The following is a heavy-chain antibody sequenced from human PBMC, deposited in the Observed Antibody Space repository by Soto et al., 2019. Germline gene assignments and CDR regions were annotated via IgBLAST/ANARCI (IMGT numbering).Heavy chain of an antibody. Sequence: QVQLQESGPGRVKPSETLSLNCSVSGGSLTSYFWSWIRQPPGKGLEWLGYISYSGYTNYNPSPKSRVTISRDTSKNQFSLRFTSVTAADTAVYYCARRWSGIDYWGQGTLVTVSS. D-gene: IGHD3-3*01. J-gene: IGHJ4*02. CDR2: ISYSGYT. CDR1: GGSLTSYF. V-gene: IGHV4-59*08. CDR3: ARRWSGIDY.